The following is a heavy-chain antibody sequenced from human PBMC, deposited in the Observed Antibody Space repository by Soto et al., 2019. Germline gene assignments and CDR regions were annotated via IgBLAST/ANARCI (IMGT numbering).Heavy chain of an antibody. CDR3: ARALGASELRYFDWPNYYYYMDV. D-gene: IGHD3-9*01. J-gene: IGHJ6*03. CDR2: IWYDGSNK. CDR1: GFTFSSYG. V-gene: IGHV3-33*01. Sequence: HPGGSLRFSCAASGFTFSSYGMHWVRQAPGKGLEWVAVIWYDGSNKYYADSVKGRFTISRDNSKNTLYLQMNSLRAEDTAVYYCARALGASELRYFDWPNYYYYMDVWGKGTTVTVSS.